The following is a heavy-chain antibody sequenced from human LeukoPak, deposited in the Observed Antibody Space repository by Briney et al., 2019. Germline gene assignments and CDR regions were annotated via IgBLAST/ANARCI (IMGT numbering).Heavy chain of an antibody. CDR2: INHSGST. D-gene: IGHD3-10*01. Sequence: SETLSLTCAVYGGSFSGYYWSWIRQPPGKGLEWIGEINHSGSTNYNPSLKSRVTISVDTSKNQFSLKLSSVTAADTAVYYCARGGVRYYYGSGSNPIDYWGQGTLVTVSP. CDR3: ARGGVRYYYGSGSNPIDY. V-gene: IGHV4-34*01. CDR1: GGSFSGYY. J-gene: IGHJ4*02.